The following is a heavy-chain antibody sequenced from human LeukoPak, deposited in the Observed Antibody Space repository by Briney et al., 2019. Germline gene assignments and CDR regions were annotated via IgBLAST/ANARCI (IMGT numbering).Heavy chain of an antibody. V-gene: IGHV3-7*01. CDR3: ARADNGDYAYSY. J-gene: IGHJ4*02. CDR1: GFTFISHW. D-gene: IGHD4-17*01. CDR2: IKKDGSEK. Sequence: TGGSLRLSCAASGFTFISHWMSSVRQAPGKGVEWLGNIKKDGSEKLYVGCVKGRFIITRDNDKNSMYLQTNSLRAEDTAVYYCARADNGDYAYSYWGQGTLVTVSS.